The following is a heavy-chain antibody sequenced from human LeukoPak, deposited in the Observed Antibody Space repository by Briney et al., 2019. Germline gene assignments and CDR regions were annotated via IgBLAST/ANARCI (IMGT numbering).Heavy chain of an antibody. D-gene: IGHD3-22*01. Sequence: SVKVSCKASGDTFSSYAISWLRQAPGQGLEWMGGIIPTLGTTNYAQKFQGRVTITADESTSTLYMELRSLRSEDTAIYYCARDDYYDSSAYRENPFDVWGQGTMVTVSS. CDR3: ARDDYYDSSAYRENPFDV. V-gene: IGHV1-69*13. CDR2: IIPTLGTT. J-gene: IGHJ3*01. CDR1: GDTFSSYA.